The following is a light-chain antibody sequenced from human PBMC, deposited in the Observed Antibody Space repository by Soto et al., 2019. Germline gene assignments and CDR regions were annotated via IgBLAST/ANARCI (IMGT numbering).Light chain of an antibody. Sequence: VGMTQSPDTLSVSPGERATLSCRASQSVSSNLAWYQQRHGQAPRLLIYGASTRATGIPARFSGSGSRTEFSLTLSCLQSEDFAVYYCQQFNNWPLDPMYTFGQGTKLEIK. CDR3: QQFNNWPLDPMYT. CDR1: QSVSSN. CDR2: GAS. J-gene: IGKJ2*01. V-gene: IGKV3-15*01.